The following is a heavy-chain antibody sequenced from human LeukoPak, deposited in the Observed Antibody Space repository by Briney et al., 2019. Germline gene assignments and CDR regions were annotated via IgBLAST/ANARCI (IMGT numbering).Heavy chain of an antibody. V-gene: IGHV3-74*01. J-gene: IGHJ3*02. D-gene: IGHD3-10*01. CDR3: ARGRYFFASGSPHAFDI. CDR2: INTDGSAT. Sequence: PGGSLRLSCAASGFIFSSHYMHWDRQAPGKGLVWVSRINTDGSATNYADSVEGRFTISRDNAKNTLSRQMNSLGAEDTAVYYCARGRYFFASGSPHAFDIWGRGTLVTVSS. CDR1: GFIFSSHY.